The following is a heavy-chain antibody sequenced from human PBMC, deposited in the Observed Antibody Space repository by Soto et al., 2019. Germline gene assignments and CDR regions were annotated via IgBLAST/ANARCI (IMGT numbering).Heavy chain of an antibody. V-gene: IGHV4-4*02. CDR1: GGAISSSNW. J-gene: IGHJ4*02. Sequence: QVKLQESGPGLVKPSGTLSLTCAVSGGAISSSNWCSWVRQPPVKGLEWIGEIYHSGSTNYNPSLKSRVTISVDKFKNQFSLKLSSVTAADTAVYYCARVGGLSQLGAFDYWGQGTLVTVSS. D-gene: IGHD6-13*01. CDR3: ARVGGLSQLGAFDY. CDR2: IYHSGST.